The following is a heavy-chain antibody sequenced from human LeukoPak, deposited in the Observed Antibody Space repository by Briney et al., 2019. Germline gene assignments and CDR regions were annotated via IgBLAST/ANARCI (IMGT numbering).Heavy chain of an antibody. CDR3: ARRVTGAQDDY. V-gene: IGHV1-18*01. D-gene: IGHD7-27*01. Sequence: ASVKVSCKASGYTFTSYGISWVRQAPGQGLEWMGWISVYNGNTNYAQKIQGRATMTTDTSTSTAYMELRSLRPDDTAVYYCARRVTGAQDDYWGQGTLVTVSS. J-gene: IGHJ4*02. CDR2: ISVYNGNT. CDR1: GYTFTSYG.